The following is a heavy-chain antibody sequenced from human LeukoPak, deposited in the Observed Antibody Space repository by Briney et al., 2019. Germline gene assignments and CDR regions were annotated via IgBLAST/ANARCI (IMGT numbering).Heavy chain of an antibody. CDR1: GYSFISHW. Sequence: GESLKISCKASGYSFISHWIGWVRQRPGQGLEFMGIIYPYDSDTKYSPSLQGQVTISADKSISTAYLQWSSLKASDTAMYYCARHVSAVEMATNFWGQGTLVTVST. CDR2: IYPYDSDT. V-gene: IGHV5-51*01. J-gene: IGHJ4*02. D-gene: IGHD5-24*01. CDR3: ARHVSAVEMATNF.